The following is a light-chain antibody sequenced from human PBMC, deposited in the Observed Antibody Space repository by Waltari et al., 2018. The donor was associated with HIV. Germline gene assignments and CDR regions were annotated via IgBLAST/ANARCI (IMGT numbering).Light chain of an antibody. V-gene: IGLV3-1*01. CDR3: QAWDSSTHVV. J-gene: IGLJ2*01. CDR2: QDS. Sequence: SYELTQPPSVSVSPGQTASITCSGDKLGDKYACWYQQKPGQSPVLVIYQDSKRPSGSPGRFSGSNSGNTATLTISGTQAMDEADYYCQAWDSSTHVVFGGGTKLTVL. CDR1: KLGDKY.